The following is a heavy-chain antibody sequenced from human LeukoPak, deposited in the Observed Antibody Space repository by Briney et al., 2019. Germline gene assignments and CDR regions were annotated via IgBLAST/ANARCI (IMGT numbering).Heavy chain of an antibody. CDR2: ISGSGGIK. V-gene: IGHV3-23*01. J-gene: IGHJ6*02. CDR1: GFTFSSYA. CDR3: ARDLGGATTGDYYGMDV. Sequence: GGSPRLSCAASGFTFSSYAMDWVRQTPGEGLEWVSGISGSGGIKYYADSVKGRFTICIDNSRNTLYLQMNSLRAEDTAVYYCARDLGGATTGDYYGMDVWGQGTTVTVSS. D-gene: IGHD1-26*01.